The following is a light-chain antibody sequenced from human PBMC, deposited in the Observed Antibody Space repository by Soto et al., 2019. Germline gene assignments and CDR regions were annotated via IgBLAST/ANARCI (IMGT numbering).Light chain of an antibody. J-gene: IGKJ1*01. V-gene: IGKV3-20*01. Sequence: EIVLTQSPGTLSLSPGERATLSCRASQSVTNSFLAWYQQKPGQAPRLLIYGASRRATGIPVRFTGSGSGTDFTLTISRLEPEDFAVYYCQQYVSSPWAFGQGTKV. CDR3: QQYVSSPWA. CDR2: GAS. CDR1: QSVTNSF.